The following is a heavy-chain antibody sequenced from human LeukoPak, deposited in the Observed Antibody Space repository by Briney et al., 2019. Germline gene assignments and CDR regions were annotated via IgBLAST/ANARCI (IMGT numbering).Heavy chain of an antibody. CDR1: GGSISSHF. CDR2: IHYSGST. D-gene: IGHD1-26*01. CDR3: ARDGYSGSSLFDY. V-gene: IGHV4-59*11. J-gene: IGHJ4*02. Sequence: SETLSLTCTVSGGSISSHFWSWIRQPPGKGLEWIGYIHYSGSTNYNPSLKSRVSISVDTSKNQFSLKLSSVTAADTAVYYCARDGYSGSSLFDYWGQGTLVTVSS.